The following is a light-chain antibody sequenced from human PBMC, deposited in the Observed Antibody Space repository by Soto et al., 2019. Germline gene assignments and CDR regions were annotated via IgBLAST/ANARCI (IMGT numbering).Light chain of an antibody. Sequence: DIVMTQSPDSLAVSLGERATINCKSSQNLLSRVNNKNFLAWYQQRPGQPPKLLIYWASTRESGVPDRFSGSGSGTDFTLTISSLQAEDVAVYYCQQYYDTPFTFGPGTKVDIK. J-gene: IGKJ3*01. V-gene: IGKV4-1*01. CDR2: WAS. CDR1: QNLLSRVNNKNF. CDR3: QQYYDTPFT.